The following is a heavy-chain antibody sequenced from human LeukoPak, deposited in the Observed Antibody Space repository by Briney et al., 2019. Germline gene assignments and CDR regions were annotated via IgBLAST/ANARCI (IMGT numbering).Heavy chain of an antibody. D-gene: IGHD3-3*01. Sequence: SGTLSLTCAVYGGSFSGYYWSWIRQPPGKGLEWIGEINHSGSTNYNPSLKSRVAISVDTSKNQFSLKLSSVTAADTAVYYCARWAGGITIFGVVIRGNFDYWGQGTLVTVSS. CDR2: INHSGST. CDR3: ARWAGGITIFGVVIRGNFDY. V-gene: IGHV4-34*01. J-gene: IGHJ4*02. CDR1: GGSFSGYY.